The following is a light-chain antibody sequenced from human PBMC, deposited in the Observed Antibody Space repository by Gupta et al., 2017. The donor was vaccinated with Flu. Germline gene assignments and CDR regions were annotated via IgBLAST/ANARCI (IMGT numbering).Light chain of an antibody. CDR2: WAS. V-gene: IGKV4-1*01. CDR1: QSLLHTSNNKHY. CDR3: QKEDDTPIT. J-gene: IGKJ4*01. Sequence: DIVMIQSPDSLAVALGERATINCRSSQSLLHTSNNKHYLAWYQQKPGQPPKLLIYWASTRESGVPDRFSGSGSGTDFTLTIRSRQPEDVAVYYCQKEDDTPITFGRETKVEIK.